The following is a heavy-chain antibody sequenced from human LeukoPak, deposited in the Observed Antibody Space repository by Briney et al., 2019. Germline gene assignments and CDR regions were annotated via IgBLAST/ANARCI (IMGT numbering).Heavy chain of an antibody. Sequence: PPGGSLRLSCAASGFTFSDSAIHWVRQASGKGLEWVANIKQDGSEIYYVDSVKGRFTTSRDNAKNSLYLQMNSLRAEDTAVYYCARLRNNLGPWFDPWGQGTLVTVSS. D-gene: IGHD1/OR15-1a*01. CDR2: IKQDGSEI. CDR3: ARLRNNLGPWFDP. CDR1: GFTFSDSA. J-gene: IGHJ5*02. V-gene: IGHV3-7*05.